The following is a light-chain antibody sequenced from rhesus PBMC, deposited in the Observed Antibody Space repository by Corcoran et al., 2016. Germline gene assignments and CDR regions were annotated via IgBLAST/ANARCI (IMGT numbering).Light chain of an antibody. Sequence: DIQMTQSPSSLSASVGDTVTITCRASQGISSYLNWFQQKPGKAPRLLLYDASSLESGVPSRFSGSGSGTDCTLTISSLQPEDFAAYYCLQHNSYPFTFGPGTKLDIK. CDR2: DAS. J-gene: IGKJ3*01. CDR3: LQHNSYPFT. CDR1: QGISSY. V-gene: IGKV1-28*03.